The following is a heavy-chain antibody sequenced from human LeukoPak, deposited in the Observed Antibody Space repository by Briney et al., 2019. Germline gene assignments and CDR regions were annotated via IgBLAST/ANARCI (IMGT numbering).Heavy chain of an antibody. CDR2: ISSSSSYI. J-gene: IGHJ6*02. CDR1: GFTFSSYI. Sequence: GGSLRLSCAASGFTFSSYIMNWVRQAPGKGLEWVSSISSSSSYIYYADSVKGRFTISRDNAKNSLYLQMNSLRAEDTAVYYCARDLGYCSSTSCPKYGMDVWGQGTTVTVSS. D-gene: IGHD2-2*01. V-gene: IGHV3-21*01. CDR3: ARDLGYCSSTSCPKYGMDV.